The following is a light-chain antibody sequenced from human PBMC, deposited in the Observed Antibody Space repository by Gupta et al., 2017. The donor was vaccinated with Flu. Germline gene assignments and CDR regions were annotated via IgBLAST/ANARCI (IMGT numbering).Light chain of an antibody. CDR2: DAS. V-gene: IGKV1-33*01. Sequence: DIQMTQSPSSLSASVGDRVTITCQASQDISNYLNWYQQKPGKAPKLLIYDASNLETGVPSRFSGSGSGTDFTFISSSLQPEDSATYYCQQYDNLPRTFGQGTKVEIK. CDR3: QQYDNLPRT. J-gene: IGKJ1*01. CDR1: QDISNY.